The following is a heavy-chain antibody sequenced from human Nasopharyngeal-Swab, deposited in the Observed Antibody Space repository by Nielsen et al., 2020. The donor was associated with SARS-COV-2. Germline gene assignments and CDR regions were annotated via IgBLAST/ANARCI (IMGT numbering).Heavy chain of an antibody. V-gene: IGHV5-51*01. J-gene: IGHJ4*02. CDR3: FIAVRPGFDY. D-gene: IGHD6-6*01. Sequence: GESLKISCQGSGYSFTSYWIVWVRQMPGKGLEWMGIIYPGDSDTRYSPSFQGQVTISADKSITTAYLQWSSLKASDTAMYHCFIAVRPGFDYWGQGTLVTVSS. CDR1: GYSFTSYW. CDR2: IYPGDSDT.